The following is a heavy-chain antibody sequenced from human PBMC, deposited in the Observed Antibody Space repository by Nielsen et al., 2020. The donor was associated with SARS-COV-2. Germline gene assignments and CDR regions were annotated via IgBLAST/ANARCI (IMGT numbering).Heavy chain of an antibody. CDR2: IYYSGST. V-gene: IGHV4-31*03. J-gene: IGHJ5*02. CDR1: GGSISSGGYY. CDR3: ARVRITMIVVVTVFDP. D-gene: IGHD3-22*01. Sequence: SETLSLTCTVSGGSISSGGYYWRWIRQHPGKGLEWIGYIYYSGSTYYNPSLKSRVTISVDTSKNQFSLKLSSVTAADTAVYYCARVRITMIVVVTVFDPWGQGTLVTVSS.